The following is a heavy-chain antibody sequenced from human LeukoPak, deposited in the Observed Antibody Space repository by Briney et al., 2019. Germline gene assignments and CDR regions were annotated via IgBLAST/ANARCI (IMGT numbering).Heavy chain of an antibody. Sequence: GGSLRLSCAASGFIFSSYGMNWVRQAPGEGLEWVSFISGSSSYIYYADSVKGRSTISRDNSKNTQYLQMNSLRAEDTAVYYCAKYGDYVRGYFDYWGQGTLVTVSS. CDR3: AKYGDYVRGYFDY. V-gene: IGHV3-21*01. CDR1: GFIFSSYG. J-gene: IGHJ4*02. D-gene: IGHD4-17*01. CDR2: ISGSSSYI.